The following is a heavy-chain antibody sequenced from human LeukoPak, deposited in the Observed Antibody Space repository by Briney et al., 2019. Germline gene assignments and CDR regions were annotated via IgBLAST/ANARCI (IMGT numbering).Heavy chain of an antibody. D-gene: IGHD3-22*01. CDR1: GYTFTGYY. V-gene: IGHV1-2*02. CDR3: ARLHYDSSVYFDY. Sequence: GASVKVSCKASGYTFTGYYMHWVRQAPGQGLEWMGWINPNSGGTNYAQKFQGRVTMTRDTSISTAYMKLSRLRSDDTAVYYCARLHYDSSVYFDYWGQGTLVTVSS. CDR2: INPNSGGT. J-gene: IGHJ4*02.